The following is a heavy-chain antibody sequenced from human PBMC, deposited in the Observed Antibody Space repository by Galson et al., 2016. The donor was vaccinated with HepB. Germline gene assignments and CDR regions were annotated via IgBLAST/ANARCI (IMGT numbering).Heavy chain of an antibody. Sequence: SLRLSCAASGFTFSSYAMTWVRQAPGKGLEWVSGISGSGGGTYYADSVKGRFTISRDNSKNILYLQMNSLRAEDTAIYYCAKGRNWYRPDAFDIWGQGTMVTVSS. V-gene: IGHV3-23*01. CDR3: AKGRNWYRPDAFDI. D-gene: IGHD6-13*01. J-gene: IGHJ3*02. CDR1: GFTFSSYA. CDR2: ISGSGGGT.